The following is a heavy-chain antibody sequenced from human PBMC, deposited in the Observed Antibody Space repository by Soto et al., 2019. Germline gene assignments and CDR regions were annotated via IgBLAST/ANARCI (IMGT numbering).Heavy chain of an antibody. CDR1: GGTFISYA. CDR2: IIPIFGTA. D-gene: IGHD3-9*01. J-gene: IGHJ4*02. Sequence: SVKLSCKASGGTFISYAISWVRQAPGQGLEWMGGIIPIFGTANYAQKFQGRVTITADESTSTAYMELSSLRSEDTAVYYCARDRATYYDILTGRPYYFDYWGQGTLVTVSS. V-gene: IGHV1-69*13. CDR3: ARDRATYYDILTGRPYYFDY.